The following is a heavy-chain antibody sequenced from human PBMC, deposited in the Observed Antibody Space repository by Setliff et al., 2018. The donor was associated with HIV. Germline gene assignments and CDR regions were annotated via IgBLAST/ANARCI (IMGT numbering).Heavy chain of an antibody. J-gene: IGHJ6*02. V-gene: IGHV1-18*01. CDR3: ARMGLRELDYYYGMDV. CDR1: GYTFTTYG. CDR2: ISPNFGNT. D-gene: IGHD3-16*01. Sequence: ASVKVSCKASGYTFTTYGISWVRQAPGHGLEWMGWISPNFGNTKYSQKFQGRVTITRDTSASTAYMELSSLRSEDTAVYYCARMGLRELDYYYGMDVWGQGTTVTVSS.